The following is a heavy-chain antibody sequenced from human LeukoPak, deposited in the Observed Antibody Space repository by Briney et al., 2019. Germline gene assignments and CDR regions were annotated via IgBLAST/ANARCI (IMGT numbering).Heavy chain of an antibody. V-gene: IGHV4-34*01. CDR2: INHSGST. Sequence: SETLSLTCAVYGGSVSGYYWSWISQPRGKGLEWIGEINHSGSTNYNPSLKSRVTISVDTSKNQFSLKLSSVTAADTAVYYCARLAVADPFDYWGQGTLVTVSS. J-gene: IGHJ4*02. CDR3: ARLAVADPFDY. D-gene: IGHD6-19*01. CDR1: GGSVSGYY.